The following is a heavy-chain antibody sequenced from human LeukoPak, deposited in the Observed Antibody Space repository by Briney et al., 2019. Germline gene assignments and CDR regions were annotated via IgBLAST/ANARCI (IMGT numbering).Heavy chain of an antibody. CDR3: ARPTQGSGELFPAPYNWFDP. Sequence: GGSLRLSCAASGFTFSSYAMSWVRQAPGKGLEWVSAISGSGGSTYYADSVKGRFTISRDNSKNTLYLQMNSLRAEDTAVYYCARPTQGSGELFPAPYNWFDPWGQGTLVTVSS. CDR2: ISGSGGST. D-gene: IGHD3-10*01. CDR1: GFTFSSYA. J-gene: IGHJ5*02. V-gene: IGHV3-23*01.